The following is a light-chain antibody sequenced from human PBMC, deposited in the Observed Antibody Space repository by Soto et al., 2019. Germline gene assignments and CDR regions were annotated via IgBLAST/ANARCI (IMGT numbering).Light chain of an antibody. CDR2: GAS. CDR1: QTVYNGF. CDR3: QQYVSYPRT. V-gene: IGKV3-20*01. J-gene: IGKJ1*01. Sequence: ENVLTQSPCTLSLSPGERATLSCRASQTVYNGFLAWYQQKPGQAPRLLMYGASSRATGIPERFSGSGSGTDFTLTISSLEPEDFEVYYCQQYVSYPRTFGQGTKVDIK.